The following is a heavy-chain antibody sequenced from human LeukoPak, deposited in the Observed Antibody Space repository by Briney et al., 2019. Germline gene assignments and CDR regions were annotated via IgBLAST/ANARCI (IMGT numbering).Heavy chain of an antibody. CDR1: GFTFSDYY. CDR2: ISSSGSTI. V-gene: IGHV3-11*01. D-gene: IGHD6-13*01. J-gene: IGHJ4*02. CDR3: AKDDSASWPYYLDS. Sequence: GGSLRLSCAASGFTFSDYYMSWIRQAPGKGLEWVSYISSSGSTIYYADSVKGRFTISRDNAKNSLYLQMNSLRTEDTAMYYCAKDDSASWPYYLDSWGQGTLVTVSS.